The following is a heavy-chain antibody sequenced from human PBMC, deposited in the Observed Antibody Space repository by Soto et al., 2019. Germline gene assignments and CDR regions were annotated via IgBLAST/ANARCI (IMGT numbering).Heavy chain of an antibody. CDR2: INHSGST. Sequence: SVFRQPPGKGLEWIGEINHSGSTNYNPSLKSRVTISVDTSKNQFSLKLSSVTAADTAVYYCARGRNRGVYGSGRYFFSYWGQGTLVPVSA. D-gene: IGHD3-10*01. J-gene: IGHJ1*01. CDR3: ARGRNRGVYGSGRYFFSY. V-gene: IGHV4-34*01.